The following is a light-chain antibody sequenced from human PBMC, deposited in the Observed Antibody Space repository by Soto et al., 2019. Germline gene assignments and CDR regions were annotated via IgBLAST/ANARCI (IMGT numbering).Light chain of an antibody. CDR1: RSVSSN. CDR3: QQYNNWPGT. J-gene: IGKJ1*01. V-gene: IGKV3-15*01. CDR2: GAS. Sequence: EIVMTQSPATLSVSPGERATLSCRASRSVSSNLAWYQQKPGQAPRLLIYGASTRATGIPARFSGSGSGTEFTLTISSLHSEDFAVYYCQQYNNWPGTFGQGTKVEIK.